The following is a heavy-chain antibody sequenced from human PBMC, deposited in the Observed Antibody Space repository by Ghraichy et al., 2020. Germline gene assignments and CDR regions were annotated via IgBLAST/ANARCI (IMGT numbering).Heavy chain of an antibody. D-gene: IGHD5-18*01. V-gene: IGHV3-48*04. Sequence: GGSLRLSCAASGFTFSSYSMNWVRQAPGKGLEWVSYISSSSSTIYYADSVKGRFTISRDNAKNSLYLQMNSLRAEDTAVYYCARDEADTAMVTSPFDYWGQGTLVTVSS. CDR2: ISSSSSTI. CDR1: GFTFSSYS. CDR3: ARDEADTAMVTSPFDY. J-gene: IGHJ4*02.